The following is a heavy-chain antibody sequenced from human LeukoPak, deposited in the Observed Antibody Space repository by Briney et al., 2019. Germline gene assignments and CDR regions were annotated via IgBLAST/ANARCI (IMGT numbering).Heavy chain of an antibody. CDR1: GYTFTSYG. D-gene: IGHD2-2*01. Sequence: ASVKVSCKASGYTFTSYGISWVRHAPGQGLERMGWISAYNGNTNYAQKLQGRVTMTTDTSTSTAYMELRSLRSDDTAVYYCARDRYCSSTSCYFSPNWFDPWGQGTLVTVSS. V-gene: IGHV1-18*01. CDR2: ISAYNGNT. CDR3: ARDRYCSSTSCYFSPNWFDP. J-gene: IGHJ5*02.